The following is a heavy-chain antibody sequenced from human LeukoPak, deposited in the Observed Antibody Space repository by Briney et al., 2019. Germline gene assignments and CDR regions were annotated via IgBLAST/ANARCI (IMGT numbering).Heavy chain of an antibody. CDR3: AGDGDYGFFDY. CDR1: GGSISSGDYY. J-gene: IGHJ4*02. V-gene: IGHV4-30-4*01. D-gene: IGHD4-17*01. Sequence: SQTLSLTCTVSGGSISSGDYYWSWIRQPPGKRLEWIGYIYYSGSTYYNPSLKSRVTISVDTSKNQFSLKLSSVTAADTAVYYCAGDGDYGFFDYWGQGTLVTVSS. CDR2: IYYSGST.